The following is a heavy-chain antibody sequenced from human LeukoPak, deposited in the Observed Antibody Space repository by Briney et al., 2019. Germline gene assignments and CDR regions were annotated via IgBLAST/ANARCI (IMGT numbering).Heavy chain of an antibody. CDR2: ISYDGSNK. CDR3: ARDFGFLPSDY. Sequence: PGGSLRLSCAASGFTFSSYAMHWVRQAPGKGLEWVAVISYDGSNKYYADSEKGRFTISRDNSKNTLYLQMNSLRAEDTAVYYCARDFGFLPSDYWGQGTLVTVSS. V-gene: IGHV3-30*04. CDR1: GFTFSSYA. J-gene: IGHJ4*02. D-gene: IGHD3-3*01.